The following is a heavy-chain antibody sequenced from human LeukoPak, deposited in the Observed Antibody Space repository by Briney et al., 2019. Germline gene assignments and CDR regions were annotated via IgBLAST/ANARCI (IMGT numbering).Heavy chain of an antibody. CDR1: GFTFSNYA. V-gene: IGHV3-23*01. CDR3: VIWGDYDVLTGYYVPDY. J-gene: IGHJ4*02. Sequence: GGSLRLTCVASGFTFSNYAMSWVRQAPGKGLEGVSAITGSGTNRYYADSLKGRFTTSRDNSKNTVFLQMNSLRHEDTATYYCVIWGDYDVLTGYYVPDYWGQGTLVTVAS. CDR2: ITGSGTNR. D-gene: IGHD3-9*01.